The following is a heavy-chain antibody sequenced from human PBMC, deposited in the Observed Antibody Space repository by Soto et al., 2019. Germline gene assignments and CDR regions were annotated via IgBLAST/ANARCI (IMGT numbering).Heavy chain of an antibody. CDR3: APSSSGPNADWFDP. CDR1: GFTFSSYA. CDR2: ISYDGSNK. Sequence: GGSLRLSCAASGFTFSSYAMHWVRQAPGKGLEWVAVISYDGSNKYYADSVKGRFTISRDNSKNTLYLQMNSLRAEDTAVYYCAPSSSGPNADWFDPWGQGTPVTVYS. J-gene: IGHJ5*02. V-gene: IGHV3-30-3*01. D-gene: IGHD6-6*01.